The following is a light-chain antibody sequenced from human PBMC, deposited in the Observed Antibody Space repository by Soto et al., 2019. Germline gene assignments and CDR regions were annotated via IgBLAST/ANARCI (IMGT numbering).Light chain of an antibody. Sequence: QSALTQPASVSGSPGQSITISCTGTSSDVGSYNFVSWYQQLPGEAPKLMIYEVSNRPSGVSHRFSGSKSGNTASLTISGLPAEDQDRYYSSSYKTSSTEVFGSGTKGTV. CDR1: SSDVGSYNF. CDR3: SSYKTSSTEV. CDR2: EVS. J-gene: IGLJ1*01. V-gene: IGLV2-14*01.